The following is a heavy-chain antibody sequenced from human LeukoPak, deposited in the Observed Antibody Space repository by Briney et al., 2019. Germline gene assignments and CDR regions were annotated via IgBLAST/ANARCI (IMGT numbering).Heavy chain of an antibody. Sequence: ASVKVSCKASGYTFTSYGISWVRQAPGQGLEWMGWISAYNGNTNYAQKLQGRVTMTTDTSTSTAYMELRSLRSDDTAVYYCAKSPPAYYYDSSGYYYYFDYWGQGTLVTVSS. J-gene: IGHJ4*02. V-gene: IGHV1-18*01. CDR2: ISAYNGNT. CDR3: AKSPPAYYYDSSGYYYYFDY. D-gene: IGHD3-22*01. CDR1: GYTFTSYG.